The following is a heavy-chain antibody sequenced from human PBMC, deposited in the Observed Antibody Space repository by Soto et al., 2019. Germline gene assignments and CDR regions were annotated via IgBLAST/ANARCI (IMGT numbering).Heavy chain of an antibody. CDR1: GGSVSSGDFY. J-gene: IGHJ4*02. CDR2: IYYSGST. V-gene: IGHV4-30-4*01. CDR3: ARTSVTAMDFNH. D-gene: IGHD4-17*01. Sequence: QVQLQESGPGLVKPSQTLSLTCTVSGGSVSSGDFYWSWIRQPPGKGLEWIGYIYYSGSTYYNPSLKSRVIISVDTSKNQFSLKVTSVTAADTAVYYCARTSVTAMDFNHWGQGALVAVSS.